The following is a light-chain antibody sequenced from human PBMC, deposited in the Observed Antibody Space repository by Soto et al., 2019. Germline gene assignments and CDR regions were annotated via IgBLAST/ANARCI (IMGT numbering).Light chain of an antibody. CDR1: QSVTTR. CDR2: GAS. V-gene: IGKV3-20*01. Sequence: IVLTESPGTLSLSPGERVTLSCRASQSVTTRLDWYQHKPGQAPTLLMSGASNSASGVPVRFSGSGSGTDFTLTITRLEPEVVALYYCQQYSGSPLTFGLGKRLEL. J-gene: IGKJ5*01. CDR3: QQYSGSPLT.